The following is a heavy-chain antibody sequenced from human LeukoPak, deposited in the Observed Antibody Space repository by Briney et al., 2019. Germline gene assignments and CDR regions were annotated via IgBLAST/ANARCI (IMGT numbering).Heavy chain of an antibody. CDR1: GGTFSSYA. CDR2: IIPIFGTA. Sequence: ASVKVSCKASGGTFSSYAISWVRQAPGQGLEWMGGIIPIFGTANYAQKFQGRVTITADESTSTAYMELSSLRSEDTAVYYCARGPSWYEDAFDIWGQGTMVTVSS. D-gene: IGHD6-13*01. V-gene: IGHV1-69*13. CDR3: ARGPSWYEDAFDI. J-gene: IGHJ3*02.